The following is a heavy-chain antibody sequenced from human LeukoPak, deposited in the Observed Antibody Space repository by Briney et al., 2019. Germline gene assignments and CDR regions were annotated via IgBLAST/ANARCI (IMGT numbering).Heavy chain of an antibody. D-gene: IGHD6-13*01. J-gene: IGHJ4*02. V-gene: IGHV3-23*01. CDR1: GFTFSSYA. CDR2: IGPGVGST. Sequence: GGSLRLSCAASGFTFSSYAMNWVRQAPGKGLEWVSSIGPGVGSTYYADFVKGRFTISRDNSKNTVYLQMNSLRAEDTAVYYCAKDLYGSSPDYWGQGTLVTVSS. CDR3: AKDLYGSSPDY.